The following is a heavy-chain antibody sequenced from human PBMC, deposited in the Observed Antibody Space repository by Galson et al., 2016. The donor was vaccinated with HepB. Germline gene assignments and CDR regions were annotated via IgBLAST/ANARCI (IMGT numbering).Heavy chain of an antibody. V-gene: IGHV3-74*01. CDR2: MSDHGRTT. CDR3: ARDLSGRSDN. Sequence: SLRLSCAASKFTISDYWIHWVRQAPGKGLVWVARMSDHGRTTDYADSVKGRFTISRDNAKNTLYLQMNSLRAEDTAVYYCARDLSGRSDNWGQGTQVTVSS. D-gene: IGHD2/OR15-2a*01. J-gene: IGHJ4*02. CDR1: KFTISDYW.